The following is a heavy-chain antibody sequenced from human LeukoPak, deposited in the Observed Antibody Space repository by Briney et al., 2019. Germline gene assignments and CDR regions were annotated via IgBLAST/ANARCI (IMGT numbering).Heavy chain of an antibody. D-gene: IGHD3-10*01. CDR1: GGSISSYY. J-gene: IGHJ2*01. CDR2: IYYSGST. Sequence: SETLSLTCTVSGGSISSYYWSWIRQPPGKGLEWIGYIYYSGSTNYNPSLKSRVTISVDTSKNQFSLKLSSVTAADTAVYYCARHPGITMVRGVDGYFDLWGRGTLVTVSS. V-gene: IGHV4-59*08. CDR3: ARHPGITMVRGVDGYFDL.